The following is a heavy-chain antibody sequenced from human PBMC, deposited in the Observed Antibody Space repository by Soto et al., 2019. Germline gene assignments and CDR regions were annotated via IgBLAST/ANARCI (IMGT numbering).Heavy chain of an antibody. CDR3: ARVGSPYADGGNWFDP. Sequence: SETLSLTCTVSGGSISSYYWSWIRQPPGKGLEWIGYIYYSGSTNYNPSLKSRVTISVDTSKNQFSLKLSSVTAADTAVYYCARVGSPYADGGNWFDPWGQGTLVTVSS. J-gene: IGHJ5*02. CDR1: GGSISSYY. CDR2: IYYSGST. V-gene: IGHV4-59*01. D-gene: IGHD4-17*01.